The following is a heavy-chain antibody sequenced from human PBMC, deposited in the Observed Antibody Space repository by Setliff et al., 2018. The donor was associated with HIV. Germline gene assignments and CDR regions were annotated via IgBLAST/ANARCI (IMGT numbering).Heavy chain of an antibody. CDR1: GFTFSGSA. V-gene: IGHV3-73*01. Sequence: GGSLRLSCSASGFTFSGSALHWVRQASGKGLEWVGRIKTKPNDYATAHAASVKGRFTISRDDSQNTAYLQMSSLRTEDTAVYFCAVSPDGDCATTKCANWFDPWGQGTQVTVSS. J-gene: IGHJ5*02. CDR3: AVSPDGDCATTKCANWFDP. D-gene: IGHD4-17*01. CDR2: IKTKPNDYAT.